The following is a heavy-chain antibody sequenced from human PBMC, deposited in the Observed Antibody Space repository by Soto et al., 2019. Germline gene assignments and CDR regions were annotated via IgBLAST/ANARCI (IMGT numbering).Heavy chain of an antibody. J-gene: IGHJ4*02. CDR2: LNPNSGGT. Sequence: ASVNVSCKASGYTFTDSYMHWVRQAPGQGLEWMGWLNPNSGGTNYAQEFQGWVTMTRDTSISTAYMELSKLKSDDTAFYYCARGKLYDSTGYYLDYWGQGTLVTVS. CDR1: GYTFTDSY. D-gene: IGHD3-22*01. CDR3: ARGKLYDSTGYYLDY. V-gene: IGHV1-2*04.